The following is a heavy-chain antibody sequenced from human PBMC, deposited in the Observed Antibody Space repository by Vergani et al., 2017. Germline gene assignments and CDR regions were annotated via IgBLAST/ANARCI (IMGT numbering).Heavy chain of an antibody. V-gene: IGHV3-9*01. D-gene: IGHD3-10*01. CDR2: ISWNSGSI. CDR1: GFTFDDYA. J-gene: IGHJ3*02. Sequence: EVQLVESGGGLVQPDRSLRLSCAASGFTFDDYAMHWVRQAPGKGLEWVSGISWNSGSIGYADSVKGRFTISRDNAKNSLYLQMNSLRAEDTALYYCAKGNKYYYGSGSYLEAFDIWGQGTMVTVSS. CDR3: AKGNKYYYGSGSYLEAFDI.